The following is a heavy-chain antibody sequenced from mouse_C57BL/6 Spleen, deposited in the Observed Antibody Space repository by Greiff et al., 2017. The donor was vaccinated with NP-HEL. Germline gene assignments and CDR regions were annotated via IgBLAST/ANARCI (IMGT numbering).Heavy chain of an antibody. CDR2: ISYSGST. CDR1: GYSITSGYD. CDR3: ARNRHYYAMDY. V-gene: IGHV3-1*01. Sequence: EVQLQQSGPGMVKPSQSLSLTCTVTGYSITSGYDWHWIRHFPGNKLEWMGYISYSGSTNYNPSLKSRISITHDTSKNHFFLKLKSVTTEDTATYYCARNRHYYAMDYWSQGTSVTVSS. J-gene: IGHJ4*01.